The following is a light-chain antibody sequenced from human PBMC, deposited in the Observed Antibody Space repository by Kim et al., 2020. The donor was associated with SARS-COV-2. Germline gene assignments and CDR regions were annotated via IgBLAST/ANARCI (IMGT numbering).Light chain of an antibody. CDR3: QQYNKWPGT. CDR2: GAS. V-gene: IGKV3-15*01. J-gene: IGKJ1*01. Sequence: EIVMTQSPTTLSVSPGERAALSCRASQTIRSNLAWYQQKPGQAPRLLIYGASTRATGIPARFSGSGSGTEFTLTISSLQSEDSAVYYCQQYNKWPGTFGQGTKVDIK. CDR1: QTIRSN.